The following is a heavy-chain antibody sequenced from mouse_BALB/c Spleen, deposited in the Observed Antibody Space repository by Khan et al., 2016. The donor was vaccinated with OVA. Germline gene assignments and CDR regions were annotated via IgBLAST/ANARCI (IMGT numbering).Heavy chain of an antibody. D-gene: IGHD2-12*01. CDR1: GYTFTDYV. J-gene: IGHJ3*01. CDR3: ARSDDGAWLAY. Sequence: QVQLQQSGPELVKPGASVKMSCKASGYTFTDYVISWVKQRTGQGLEWIGEIYPGSGRTYYNERFKGKATLTADKSSNTAYMQLSSLKSEDSAVYFGARSDDGAWLAYWGQGTPAPVSA. V-gene: IGHV1-81*01. CDR2: IYPGSGRT.